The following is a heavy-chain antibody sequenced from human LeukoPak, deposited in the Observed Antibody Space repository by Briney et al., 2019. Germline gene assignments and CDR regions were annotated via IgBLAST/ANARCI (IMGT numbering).Heavy chain of an antibody. Sequence: EASVKVSCKASGYTFTGYYMYWVRQAPGQGLEWMGWINPNTGVTNYAQKFQGRVTMTRDTSFSTAYMELSRLRSDDTAVYYCARDRTTGDDAFDIWGQGTMVTVSS. CDR2: INPNTGVT. D-gene: IGHD1-1*01. CDR3: ARDRTTGDDAFDI. J-gene: IGHJ3*02. V-gene: IGHV1-2*02. CDR1: GYTFTGYY.